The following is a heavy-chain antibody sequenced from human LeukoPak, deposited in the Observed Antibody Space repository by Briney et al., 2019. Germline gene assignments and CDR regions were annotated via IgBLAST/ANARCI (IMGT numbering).Heavy chain of an antibody. D-gene: IGHD2-2*01. J-gene: IGHJ3*01. Sequence: SQTLSLTCNVSGVSVSDGRYYWTWIRQHPVKGLEWIGYKYFSGSAKYNPSLKSRLTISIDTSKNQFSLQLNSVTAADTATYYCETPYCGSISCLDVFNVWGQGTRVTVSS. CDR1: GVSVSDGRYY. CDR2: KYFSGSA. V-gene: IGHV4-31*03. CDR3: ETPYCGSISCLDVFNV.